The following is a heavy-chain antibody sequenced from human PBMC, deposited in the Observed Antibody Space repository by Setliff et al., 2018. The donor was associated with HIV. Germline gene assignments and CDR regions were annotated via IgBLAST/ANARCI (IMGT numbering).Heavy chain of an antibody. CDR1: GYSFTTYA. D-gene: IGHD2-2*01. V-gene: IGHV1-69*10. J-gene: IGHJ5*02. CDR3: ASHPGSSIEKPYFDT. Sequence: GASVKVSCKASGYSFTTYAISWVRQAPGQGLEWMGGIVPILGITNYAQKFQGRVTITADKSTSTTYMDLSSLRSEDTAVYYCASHPGSSIEKPYFDTWGQGTLVTVSS. CDR2: IVPILGIT.